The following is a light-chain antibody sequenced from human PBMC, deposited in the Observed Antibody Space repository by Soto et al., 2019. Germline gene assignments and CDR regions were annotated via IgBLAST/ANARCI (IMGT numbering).Light chain of an antibody. V-gene: IGKV3-15*01. Sequence: EIVMTQSPATLSVSPGERATLSCRASQSVSGNLAWYQQKPGQAPRLLIYGASTRAPGIPARFSGSGTGTEFTLTISSLQSEDFAVYYCQRYNNWPPWTFGQGTKVEIK. J-gene: IGKJ1*01. CDR2: GAS. CDR1: QSVSGN. CDR3: QRYNNWPPWT.